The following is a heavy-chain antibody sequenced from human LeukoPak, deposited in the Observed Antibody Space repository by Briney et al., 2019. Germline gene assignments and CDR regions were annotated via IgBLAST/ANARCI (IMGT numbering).Heavy chain of an antibody. CDR3: ARESDYYDSSGYKSPWEKPYNWFDP. D-gene: IGHD3-22*01. CDR1: GYTFTSYY. Sequence: GASVKVSCKASGYTFTSYYMHWVRQAPGQGLEWMGIINPSGGSTSYAQKFQGRVTMTRDTSTSTVYMELSSLRSEDTAVYYCARESDYYDSSGYKSPWEKPYNWFDPWGQGTLVTVSS. CDR2: INPSGGST. V-gene: IGHV1-46*01. J-gene: IGHJ5*02.